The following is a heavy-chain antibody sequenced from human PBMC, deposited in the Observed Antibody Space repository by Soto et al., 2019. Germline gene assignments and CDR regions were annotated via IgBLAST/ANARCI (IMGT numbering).Heavy chain of an antibody. J-gene: IGHJ5*02. Sequence: VQLVQSGAEVKKPGSSVKVSCKASGGTFSSYTISWVRQAPGQGLEWMGRIIPILGIANYAQKFQGRVTITADKSTSTAYMELSSLRSEDTAVYYCAREACSSTSCYGDWFDPWGQGTLVTVSS. CDR2: IIPILGIA. CDR3: AREACSSTSCYGDWFDP. V-gene: IGHV1-69*08. CDR1: GGTFSSYT. D-gene: IGHD2-2*01.